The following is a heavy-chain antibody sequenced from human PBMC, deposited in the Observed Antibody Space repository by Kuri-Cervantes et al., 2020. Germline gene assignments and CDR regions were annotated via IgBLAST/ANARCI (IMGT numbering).Heavy chain of an antibody. D-gene: IGHD2-15*01. V-gene: IGHV3-23*01. Sequence: GESLKISCTASGFTFVTYTMSWVRQAPGKGLEWVSSIRTGGSTFYADSVMGRFSTSRDDAKNTLFLQMNNLRDEDTAIYYCMRDHCSSVSCSNWFDPWGQGTLVTVSS. J-gene: IGHJ5*02. CDR2: IRTGGST. CDR1: GFTFVTYT. CDR3: MRDHCSSVSCSNWFDP.